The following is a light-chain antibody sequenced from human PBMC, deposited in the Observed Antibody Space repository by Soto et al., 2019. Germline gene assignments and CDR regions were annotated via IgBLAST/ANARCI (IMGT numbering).Light chain of an antibody. CDR2: EVS. J-gene: IGLJ1*01. CDR3: SSYAGSTAYL. CDR1: SSDIGAYIY. Sequence: QSVLTQPPSASGSPGQSVTISCTGTSSDIGAYIYVSWYQQHPGKAPKLMISEVSRRPSGVPERFSGSKSGNTASLTVSGLQADDEAYYYCSSYAGSTAYLFGTGTKVTVL. V-gene: IGLV2-8*01.